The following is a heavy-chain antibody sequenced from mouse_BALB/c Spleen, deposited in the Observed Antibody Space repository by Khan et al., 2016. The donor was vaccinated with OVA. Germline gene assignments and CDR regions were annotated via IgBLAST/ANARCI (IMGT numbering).Heavy chain of an antibody. CDR1: DYSITRDYA. J-gene: IGHJ1*01. D-gene: IGHD1-1*01. V-gene: IGHV3-2*02. CDR2: ISSSGST. CDR3: ARRYYYGHWYFDV. Sequence: EVQLQESGPGLVKPYQSLSLTCTVTDYSITRDYAWNWIRQFPGNKLEWMGYISSSGSTGYNPSLKSRIPITRDTSNNQFFLQSNAVTPEDTATYECARRYYYGHWYFDVWGAGTTVTVSS.